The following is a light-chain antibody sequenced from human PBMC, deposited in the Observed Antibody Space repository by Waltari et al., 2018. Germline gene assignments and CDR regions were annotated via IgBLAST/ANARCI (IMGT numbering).Light chain of an antibody. CDR2: SAS. V-gene: IGKV1-39*01. Sequence: IQMTQSPSSLSASVGDRVTITCRASQTIRNNLNWYQQKPGKAPKVLIYSASTLQSGVPSRFSGSGSGSGFTLTISSLQPEDFATYYFQQTYTTPYTFGRGTKLEL. CDR1: QTIRNN. J-gene: IGKJ2*01. CDR3: QQTYTTPYT.